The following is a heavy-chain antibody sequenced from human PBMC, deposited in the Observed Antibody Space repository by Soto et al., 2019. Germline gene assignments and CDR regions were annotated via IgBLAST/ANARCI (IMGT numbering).Heavy chain of an antibody. D-gene: IGHD6-13*01. CDR2: IDPSDSYT. CDR3: ARQATYSRVIDY. J-gene: IGHJ4*02. V-gene: IGHV5-10-1*01. CDR1: GYSFTIYW. Sequence: GESLKISCKGSGYSFTIYWISWVRPMPGKGLEWMGRIDPSDSYTNYSPSFQGHVTISADKSFSTAYLQWSSLKASDTAMYYCARQATYSRVIDYWGPGTLVTVSS.